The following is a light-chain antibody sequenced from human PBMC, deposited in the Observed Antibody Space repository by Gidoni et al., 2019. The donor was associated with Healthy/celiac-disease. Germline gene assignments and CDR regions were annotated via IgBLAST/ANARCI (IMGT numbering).Light chain of an antibody. Sequence: ELVLTPSPATLSLSPGERATPSCRASQSVSSYLALYQQKHGQAPRLLIYDATNRATGTPPRFSGSGSRTDFTLTISSLEPEDFAVYYCQQRSNWPPLFGPGTKVEIK. CDR1: QSVSSY. CDR2: DAT. V-gene: IGKV3-11*01. CDR3: QQRSNWPPL. J-gene: IGKJ3*01.